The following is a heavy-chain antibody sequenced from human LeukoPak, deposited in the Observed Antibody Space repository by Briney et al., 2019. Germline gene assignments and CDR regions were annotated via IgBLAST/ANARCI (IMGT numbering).Heavy chain of an antibody. D-gene: IGHD2-2*01. CDR1: GGSISSGDYY. V-gene: IGHV4-30-4*08. CDR2: IYYSGST. J-gene: IGHJ4*02. Sequence: SETLSLTCTVSGGSISSGDYYWSWIRQPPGKGLEWIGYIYYSGSTYYNPSLKSRVTISVDTSKNQFSLKLSSVTAADTAVYYCARDQPAAPGDPTPFDYWGQGTLVTVSS. CDR3: ARDQPAAPGDPTPFDY.